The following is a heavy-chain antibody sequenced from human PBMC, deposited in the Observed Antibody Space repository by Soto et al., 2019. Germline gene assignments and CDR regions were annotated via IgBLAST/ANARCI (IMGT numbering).Heavy chain of an antibody. V-gene: IGHV4-39*01. J-gene: IGHJ5*02. CDR2: IYYSGST. CDR3: ARHSGYCSGGSCYHWFDT. D-gene: IGHD2-15*01. Sequence: QLQLQESGPGLVKPSETLSLTCTVSGGSISSSSYYWGWIRQPPGKGLEWIGSIYYSGSTYYNPSLKSRVTISVDTSKNQFSLKLSSVTAADTAVYYCARHSGYCSGGSCYHWFDTWGQGTLVTVSS. CDR1: GGSISSSSYY.